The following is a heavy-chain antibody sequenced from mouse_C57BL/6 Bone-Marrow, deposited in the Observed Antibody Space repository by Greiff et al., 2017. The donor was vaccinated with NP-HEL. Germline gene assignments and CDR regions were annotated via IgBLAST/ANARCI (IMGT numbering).Heavy chain of an antibody. J-gene: IGHJ3*01. D-gene: IGHD1-1*01. CDR3: ARITTEAWFAY. CDR1: GFTFSSYT. V-gene: IGHV5-9*01. CDR2: ISGGGGNT. Sequence: EVMLVESGGGLVKPGGSLKLSCAASGFTFSSYTMSWVRQTPEKRLEWVATISGGGGNTYYPDSVKGRFTISRDNAKNPLYLQMSSLRSEDTALYYCARITTEAWFAYWGQGTLVTVSA.